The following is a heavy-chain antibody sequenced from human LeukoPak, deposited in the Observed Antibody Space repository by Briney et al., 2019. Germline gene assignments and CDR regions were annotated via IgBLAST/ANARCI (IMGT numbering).Heavy chain of an antibody. CDR1: GGTFSSYA. V-gene: IGHV1-69*06. Sequence: GASVKVSCKASGGTFSSYAISWVRQAPGQGLEWMGGIIPIFGTANYAQKFQGRVTITADKSTSTAYMELSSLRSEDTAVYYCARDPHPNYYDSSAGWFDPWGQGTLVTVSS. D-gene: IGHD3-22*01. J-gene: IGHJ5*02. CDR3: ARDPHPNYYDSSAGWFDP. CDR2: IIPIFGTA.